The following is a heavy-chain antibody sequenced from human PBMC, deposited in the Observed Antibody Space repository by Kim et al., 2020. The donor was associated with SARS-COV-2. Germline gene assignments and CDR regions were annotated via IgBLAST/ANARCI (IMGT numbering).Heavy chain of an antibody. V-gene: IGHV3-13*01. Sequence: GGSLRLSCAASGFTFSSYDMHWVRQAPGKGLEWVSAIGTAGDTYYPGSVKGRFTISRENAKNSLYLQMNSLRAGDTAVYYCARVGPSGPRNRHYYYYGMDVWGQGTTVTVSS. CDR3: ARVGPSGPRNRHYYYYGMDV. D-gene: IGHD6-25*01. J-gene: IGHJ6*02. CDR2: IGTAGDT. CDR1: GFTFSSYD.